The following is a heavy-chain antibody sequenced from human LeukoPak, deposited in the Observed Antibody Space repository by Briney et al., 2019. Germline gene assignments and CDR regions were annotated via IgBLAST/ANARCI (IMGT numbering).Heavy chain of an antibody. Sequence: GRSLRLSCAASGVTFSSYAMHWVRQAPGKGLEWVAVISYDGSNKYYADSVKGRFTISRDNSKNTLYLQMNSLRAEDTAVYYCARDGRFGELLLPYFDYWGQGTLVTVSS. CDR2: ISYDGSNK. CDR3: ARDGRFGELLLPYFDY. D-gene: IGHD3-10*01. CDR1: GVTFSSYA. J-gene: IGHJ4*02. V-gene: IGHV3-30-3*01.